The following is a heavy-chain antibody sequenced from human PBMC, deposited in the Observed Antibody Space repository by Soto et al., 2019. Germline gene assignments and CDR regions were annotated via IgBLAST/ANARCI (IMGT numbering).Heavy chain of an antibody. J-gene: IGHJ6*02. CDR2: IIPIFGTA. Sequence: SVKVSCKASGGTFSSYAISWVRQAPGQGLEWMGGIIPIFGTANYAQKFQGRVTITADKSTSTAYMELSSLRSEDTAVYYCAKPEAIYSGSGSYYSPAPERPDPYYYYYGMDVWGEGTTVTVSS. V-gene: IGHV1-69*06. CDR1: GGTFSSYA. D-gene: IGHD3-10*01. CDR3: AKPEAIYSGSGSYYSPAPERPDPYYYYYGMDV.